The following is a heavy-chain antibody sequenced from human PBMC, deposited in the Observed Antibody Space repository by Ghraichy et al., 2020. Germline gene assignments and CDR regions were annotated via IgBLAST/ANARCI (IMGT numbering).Heavy chain of an antibody. V-gene: IGHV1-69*10. CDR1: GATFSSYA. CDR3: ARALTYASGSPYYYGMDV. CDR2: IIPILGLA. J-gene: IGHJ6*02. D-gene: IGHD3-10*01. Sequence: SVKVSCKASGATFSSYAISWVRQAPGQGLEWMGGIIPILGLANYAQKFQGRVTITADKSTTIVYMELSSLRSEDTAVYYCARALTYASGSPYYYGMDVWGQGTTVSVSS.